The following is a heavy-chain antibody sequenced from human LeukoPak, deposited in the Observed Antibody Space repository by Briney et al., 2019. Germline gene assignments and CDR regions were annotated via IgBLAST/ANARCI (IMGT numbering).Heavy chain of an antibody. CDR1: GASISGGTYY. CDR2: IYYTGST. D-gene: IGHD1-26*01. V-gene: IGHV4-39*01. J-gene: IGHJ4*02. CDR3: ARRGGSGRAFDY. Sequence: SETLSLTCSVSGASISGGTYYWGWIRQPPGKGLEWIGSIYYTGSTYDNPSLKSRVTMSVDTSKNQFSLKLSSVTAADTAVYYCARRGGSGRAFDYWGQGTLVTVSS.